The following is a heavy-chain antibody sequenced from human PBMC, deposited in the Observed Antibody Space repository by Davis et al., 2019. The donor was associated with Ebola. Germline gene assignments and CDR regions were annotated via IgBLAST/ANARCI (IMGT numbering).Heavy chain of an antibody. J-gene: IGHJ4*02. V-gene: IGHV5-51*01. D-gene: IGHD6-13*01. CDR1: GYSFISYW. CDR3: ARRIAAAGTNYFDS. CDR2: IYPGDSDT. Sequence: GESLKISCKGFGYSFISYWIGWVRQMPGKGLEWMGIIYPGDSDTRYSPSFQGQVTISADKSISTAYLQWSSLKASDTAMYYCARRIAAAGTNYFDSWGQGALVTVSS.